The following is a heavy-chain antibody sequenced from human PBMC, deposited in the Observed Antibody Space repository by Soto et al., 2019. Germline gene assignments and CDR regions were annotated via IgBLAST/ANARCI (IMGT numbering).Heavy chain of an antibody. Sequence: RLSCAASGFTFSSYWMSWVRQAPGKGLEWVANIKQDGSEKYYVDSVKGRFTISRDNAKNSLYLQMNSLRAEDTAVYYCARERDYDFWSGYYWPHYYYYGMDVWGQGTTVTV. CDR1: GFTFSSYW. V-gene: IGHV3-7*01. CDR2: IKQDGSEK. D-gene: IGHD3-3*01. CDR3: ARERDYDFWSGYYWPHYYYYGMDV. J-gene: IGHJ6*02.